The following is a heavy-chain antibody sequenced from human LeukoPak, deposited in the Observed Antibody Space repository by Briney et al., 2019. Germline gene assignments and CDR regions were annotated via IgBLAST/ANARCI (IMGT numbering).Heavy chain of an antibody. Sequence: GGSLRLSCAASGFTFSSYWMSWVRQAPGKGLEWVANIKQDGSEKYYVDSVKGRFTISRDNAKNSLYLQMNSLRAEDTAVYYCARGGYYDILTGYFYWGQGTLVTVSS. CDR2: IKQDGSEK. CDR1: GFTFSSYW. V-gene: IGHV3-7*01. CDR3: ARGGYYDILTGYFY. J-gene: IGHJ4*02. D-gene: IGHD3-9*01.